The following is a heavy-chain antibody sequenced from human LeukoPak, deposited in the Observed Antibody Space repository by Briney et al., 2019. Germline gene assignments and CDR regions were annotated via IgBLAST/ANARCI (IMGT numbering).Heavy chain of an antibody. CDR3: LSGPGH. CDR2: INEDGSEK. V-gene: IGHV3-7*01. CDR1: GFIFRNYW. Sequence: GGSLRLSCAVAGFIFRNYWMGWVRQAPGKGLEWVANINEDGSEKYYVDSVKGRFTISRDNAKNSLYLQMNILRAEDTAVFYCLSGPGHCGQGALVTVSS. J-gene: IGHJ4*02.